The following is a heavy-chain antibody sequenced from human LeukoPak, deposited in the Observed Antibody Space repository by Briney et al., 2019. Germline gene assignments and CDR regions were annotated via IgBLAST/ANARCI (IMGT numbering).Heavy chain of an antibody. CDR1: GFTFSSYA. Sequence: GGSPRLSCAASGFTFSSYAMHWVRQAPGKGLEWVAVISYDGSNKYYADSVKGRFTISRDNSKNTLYLQMNSLRAEDTAVYYCARGVAVYWGQGTLVTVSS. J-gene: IGHJ4*02. CDR2: ISYDGSNK. V-gene: IGHV3-30*04. D-gene: IGHD6-19*01. CDR3: ARGVAVY.